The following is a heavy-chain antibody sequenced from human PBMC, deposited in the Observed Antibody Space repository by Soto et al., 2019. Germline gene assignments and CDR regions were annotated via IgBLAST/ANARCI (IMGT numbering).Heavy chain of an antibody. J-gene: IGHJ5*02. Sequence: SETLSLTCTVSGGSISSSSYYWGWIRQPPGKGLEWIGSIYYSGSTYYNPSLKSRVTISVDTSKNQFSLKLSSVTAADTAVYYCARHKEYDILTGYYCLDPWGQGTLVTVSS. CDR3: ARHKEYDILTGYYCLDP. D-gene: IGHD3-9*01. V-gene: IGHV4-39*01. CDR1: GGSISSSSYY. CDR2: IYYSGST.